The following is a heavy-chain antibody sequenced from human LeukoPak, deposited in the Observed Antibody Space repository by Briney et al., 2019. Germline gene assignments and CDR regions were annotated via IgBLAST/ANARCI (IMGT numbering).Heavy chain of an antibody. D-gene: IGHD3-10*01. CDR3: ATIHPETAITMVRGDYYYYMDV. CDR2: MNPNSGNT. V-gene: IGHV1-8*01. Sequence: ASVKVSCKASGYTFTSYDINWVRQATGQGLEWMGWMNPNSGNTGYAQKFQGRVTMTRNTSISTAYMELSSLRSEDTAVYHCATIHPETAITMVRGDYYYYMDVWGKGTTVTVSS. J-gene: IGHJ6*03. CDR1: GYTFTSYD.